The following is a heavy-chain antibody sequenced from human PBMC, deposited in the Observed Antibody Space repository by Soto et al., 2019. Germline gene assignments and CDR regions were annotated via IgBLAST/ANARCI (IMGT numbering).Heavy chain of an antibody. CDR1: GFTFSNYG. CDR2: ISYNGNIK. D-gene: IGHD3-3*01. J-gene: IGHJ4*02. CDR3: AKGSVALIYF. Sequence: GGSLRLSCEASGFTFSNYGMHWVRQAPGKGLEYVTIISYNGNIKHYADSVKGRFTISRDNSKKTIYQQMNSLTPEDTAVYYCAKGSVALIYFCGQGTLLTVSS. V-gene: IGHV3-30*18.